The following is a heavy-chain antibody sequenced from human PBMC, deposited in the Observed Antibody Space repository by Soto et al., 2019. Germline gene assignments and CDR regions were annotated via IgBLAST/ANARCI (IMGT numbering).Heavy chain of an antibody. D-gene: IGHD6-13*01. CDR2: INPNSGGT. Sequence: ASVKVSCKASGYTFTGYYMHWVRQAPGQGLEWMGWINPNSGGTNYAQKFQGRVTMTRDTSISTAYMELGRLRSDDTAVYYCATLAAAGPPVGYWGQGTLVTVSS. V-gene: IGHV1-2*02. CDR3: ATLAAAGPPVGY. CDR1: GYTFTGYY. J-gene: IGHJ4*02.